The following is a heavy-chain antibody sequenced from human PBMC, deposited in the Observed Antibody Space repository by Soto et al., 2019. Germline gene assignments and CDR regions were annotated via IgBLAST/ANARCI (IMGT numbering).Heavy chain of an antibody. V-gene: IGHV3-11*01. Sequence: GGALRLCCAASGFTFSDYYMTWIRQAPGKGLEWVSYIDNSGTIKYYADSVKGRFTISRDNTKNSLSLQMNSLGAEDTAIYYCARIEGDCSGGSCYYGGFDLWGQGA. J-gene: IGHJ4*02. CDR2: IDNSGTIK. CDR3: ARIEGDCSGGSCYYGGFDL. CDR1: GFTFSDYY. D-gene: IGHD2-15*01.